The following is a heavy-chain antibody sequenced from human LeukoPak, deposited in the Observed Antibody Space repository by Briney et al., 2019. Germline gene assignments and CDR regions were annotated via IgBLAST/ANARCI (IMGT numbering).Heavy chain of an antibody. CDR2: IIPIFGTA. CDR3: ARMGYYDSSGFDY. Sequence: SVKVSCKASGGTFSSYAISWVRQAPGQGLEWMGGIIPIFGTANYAQKFQGRVTMTRDTSISTAYMELSRLRSDDTAVYYCARMGYYDSSGFDYWGQGTLVTVSS. D-gene: IGHD3-22*01. CDR1: GGTFSSYA. V-gene: IGHV1-69*05. J-gene: IGHJ4*02.